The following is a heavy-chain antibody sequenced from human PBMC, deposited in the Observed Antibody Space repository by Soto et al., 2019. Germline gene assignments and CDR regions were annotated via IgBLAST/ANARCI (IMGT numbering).Heavy chain of an antibody. Sequence: PSETLSLTCTVSGGSISSSSYYWGWIRQPPGKGLEWIGSIYYSGSTYYNPSLKSRVTISVDTSKTQFSLKLSSVTAADTAVYYCARHGFGYSYGGAFGYWGQGTLVTVSS. CDR1: GGSISSSSYY. D-gene: IGHD5-18*01. CDR2: IYYSGST. CDR3: ARHGFGYSYGGAFGY. V-gene: IGHV4-39*01. J-gene: IGHJ4*02.